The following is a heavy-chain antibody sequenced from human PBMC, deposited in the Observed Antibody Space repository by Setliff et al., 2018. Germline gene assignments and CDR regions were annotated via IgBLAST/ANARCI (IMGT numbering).Heavy chain of an antibody. CDR1: GGSFSGYY. Sequence: SETLSLTCAVYGGSFSGYYWSWIRQPPGKGLEWIGYIYYRGSTYYNPSLKSRVTMSVDTSKNQFSLKLSSVTAADTAVYYCARKGISALSGAFDMWGQGTMVTVSS. CDR3: ARKGISALSGAFDM. CDR2: IYYRGST. D-gene: IGHD1-26*01. V-gene: IGHV4-59*12. J-gene: IGHJ3*02.